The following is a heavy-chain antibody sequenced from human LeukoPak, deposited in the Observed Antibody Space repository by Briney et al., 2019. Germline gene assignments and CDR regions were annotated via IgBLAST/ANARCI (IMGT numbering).Heavy chain of an antibody. J-gene: IGHJ4*02. CDR3: ARDGGYGEYTVDY. V-gene: IGHV3-48*01. CDR1: GFAFSNYS. Sequence: GGSLRLSCATSGFAFSNYSMNWVRQAPGKGLEWVAFIRSNSNSIYYADSVRGRFTISRDNAKNSLYLQMNSLRAEDTAVYYCARDGGYGEYTVDYWGQGTLVTVSS. CDR2: IRSNSNSI. D-gene: IGHD4-17*01.